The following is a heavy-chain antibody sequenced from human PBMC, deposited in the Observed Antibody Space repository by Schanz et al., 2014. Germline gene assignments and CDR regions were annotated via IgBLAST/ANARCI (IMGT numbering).Heavy chain of an antibody. CDR3: ARPPHDSSGYYPFDY. Sequence: QVQVVQSGGGLVKPGGSLRLSCAASGFVFGDYYMTWIRQAPGKGLEWLSYISDSGTYTNYADSVKGRFTISRDNAKSSLYLQMNSLRAEDTAVYYCARPPHDSSGYYPFDYCGQGTLVTVSS. J-gene: IGHJ4*02. CDR1: GFVFGDYY. V-gene: IGHV3-11*05. D-gene: IGHD3-22*01. CDR2: ISDSGTYT.